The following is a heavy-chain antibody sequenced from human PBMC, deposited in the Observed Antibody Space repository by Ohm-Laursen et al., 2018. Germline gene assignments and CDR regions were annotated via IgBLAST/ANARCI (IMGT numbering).Heavy chain of an antibody. Sequence: TLSLTCSVSGGSIANYYWSWIRQPAGKGLEWIGRIYSSGSTNYNPSLKSRVSMSLDTSKKQFSLKLTSVTAADTAVYYCARDSGPLGMDVWAQGTTVTVSS. V-gene: IGHV4-4*07. CDR2: IYSSGST. CDR3: ARDSGPLGMDV. J-gene: IGHJ6*02. CDR1: GGSIANYY.